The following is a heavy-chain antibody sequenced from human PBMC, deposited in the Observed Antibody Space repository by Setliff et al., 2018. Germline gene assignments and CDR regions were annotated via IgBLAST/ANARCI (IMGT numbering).Heavy chain of an antibody. CDR2: IKQDGSGK. V-gene: IGHV3-7*01. J-gene: IGHJ4*02. CDR3: ARDDGYNNRWYYY. CDR1: GFTFSRYW. Sequence: GGSLRLSCAASGFTFSRYWMSWVRQAPGKGLEWVANIKQDGSGKYYVDSVKGRFTISRDNAKNSLYVQMNSLRAEDTAVYYCARDDGYNNRWYYYWGQGTLVTVSS. D-gene: IGHD6-13*01.